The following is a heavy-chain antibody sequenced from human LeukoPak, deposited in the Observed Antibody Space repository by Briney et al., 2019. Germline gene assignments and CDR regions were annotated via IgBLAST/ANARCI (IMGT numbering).Heavy chain of an antibody. CDR3: ATESGTYSGTCFDY. CDR1: GFTFSSYA. V-gene: IGHV3-23*01. J-gene: IGHJ4*02. CDR2: ISGSGGST. Sequence: GGSLRLSCAASGFTFSSYAMSWVRQAPGKGLEWVSAISGSGGSTYYADSVKGRFTISRDNAKNSLYLQMNSLRAEDTAVYYCATESGTYSGTCFDYWGQGTLVTVSS. D-gene: IGHD1-26*01.